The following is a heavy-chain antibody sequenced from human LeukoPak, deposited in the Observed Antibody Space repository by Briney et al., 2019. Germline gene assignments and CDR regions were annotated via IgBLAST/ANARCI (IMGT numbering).Heavy chain of an antibody. D-gene: IGHD4-17*01. Sequence: SETLSLTCTVSGGSISSGSYYWSWIRQPAGKGLEWIGHIYTSGSTNYNPSLKSRVTISVDTSKNQFSLKLSSVSAADAAVYYCARGSRYGDYPYYCDFWGQGTLVTVSS. CDR1: GGSISSGSYY. CDR3: ARGSRYGDYPYYCDF. J-gene: IGHJ4*02. V-gene: IGHV4-61*09. CDR2: IYTSGST.